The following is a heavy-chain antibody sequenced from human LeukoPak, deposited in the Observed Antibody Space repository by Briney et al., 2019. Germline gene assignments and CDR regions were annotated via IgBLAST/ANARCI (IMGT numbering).Heavy chain of an antibody. J-gene: IGHJ3*02. V-gene: IGHV3-7*01. CDR3: ARDFSPSCGGDCYLDAFDI. CDR1: GFAFSTSW. D-gene: IGHD2-21*01. CDR2: IKKDGSAI. Sequence: GGSLRHSCAASGFAFSTSWMTWVRQAPGKGLEWVANIKKDGSAIHYVDSVKGRFTISRDNAKNSLYLQMNSMRAEDTAVYCCARDFSPSCGGDCYLDAFDIWGQGTMVTVSS.